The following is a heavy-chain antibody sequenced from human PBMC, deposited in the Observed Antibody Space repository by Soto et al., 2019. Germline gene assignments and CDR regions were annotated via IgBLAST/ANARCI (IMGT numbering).Heavy chain of an antibody. J-gene: IGHJ4*02. CDR3: ARRPRYSNYVDY. V-gene: IGHV2-5*01. CDR2: IYWNDDK. Sequence: GSGPTLVNPTQTLTLTCTFSGFSLSTSGVGVGWIRQPPGKALEWLALIYWNDDKRYSPSLKSRLTIAKDTSKNQVVLNMTNMDPVDTATYFCARRPRYSNYVDYWGQGTLVTVSS. CDR1: GFSLSTSGVG. D-gene: IGHD4-4*01.